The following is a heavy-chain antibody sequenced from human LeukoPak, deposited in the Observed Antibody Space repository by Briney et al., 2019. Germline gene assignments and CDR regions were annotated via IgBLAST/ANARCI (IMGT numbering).Heavy chain of an antibody. V-gene: IGHV3-7*01. CDR1: GFTLSSYW. Sequence: GSLRLSCAASGFTLSSYWMSWVRRAPGKGLEWVANINQDGSEKSYVDSVKGRFTISRDNAKNSLFLQMNSLRAEGTAVYYCARINSSSSPHFDYWGQGTLVTVSS. CDR3: ARINSSSSPHFDY. CDR2: INQDGSEK. D-gene: IGHD6-6*01. J-gene: IGHJ4*02.